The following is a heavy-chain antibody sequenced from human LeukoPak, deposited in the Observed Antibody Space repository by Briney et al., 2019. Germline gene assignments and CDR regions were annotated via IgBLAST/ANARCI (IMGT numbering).Heavy chain of an antibody. CDR3: ARDYYDSSGAFDY. D-gene: IGHD3-22*01. CDR1: GYSISSGYY. V-gene: IGHV4-38-2*02. J-gene: IGHJ4*02. CDR2: IYHSGST. Sequence: SETLSLTCTVSGYSISSGYYWGWIRQPPGKGLEWIGSIYHSGSTYNNPSLKSRVTISVDTSKNQFSLKLSSVTAADTAVYYCARDYYDSSGAFDYWGQGSLVTVSS.